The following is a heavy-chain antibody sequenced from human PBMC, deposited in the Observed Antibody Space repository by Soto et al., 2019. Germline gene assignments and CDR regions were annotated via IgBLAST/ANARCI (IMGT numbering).Heavy chain of an antibody. CDR1: GGSFSGYY. CDR2: INHSGST. V-gene: IGHV4-34*01. D-gene: IGHD3-9*01. J-gene: IGHJ4*02. Sequence: SETLSLTCAVYGGSFSGYYWSWIRQPPGKGLEWIGEINHSGSTNYNPSLKSRVTISVDTSKNQFSLKLSSVTAADTAVYYCARGDSDVLRYFDWLQSFYLDYWGQGTLVTVSS. CDR3: ARGDSDVLRYFDWLQSFYLDY.